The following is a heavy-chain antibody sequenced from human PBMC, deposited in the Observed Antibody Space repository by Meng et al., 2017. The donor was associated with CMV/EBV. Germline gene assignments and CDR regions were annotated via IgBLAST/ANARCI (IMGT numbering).Heavy chain of an antibody. Sequence: GESLKISCVGSGFSFDNYAMSWVRQAPGKGLEWIAYIGSGGYNIYYADSVKGRFTISRDNAENSMYLQMNSLRAEDTAVYYCARDKVVVVPAPLFGMDVWGQGTTVTVSS. D-gene: IGHD2-2*01. CDR2: IGSGGYNI. V-gene: IGHV3-48*03. CDR1: GFSFDNYA. J-gene: IGHJ6*02. CDR3: ARDKVVVVPAPLFGMDV.